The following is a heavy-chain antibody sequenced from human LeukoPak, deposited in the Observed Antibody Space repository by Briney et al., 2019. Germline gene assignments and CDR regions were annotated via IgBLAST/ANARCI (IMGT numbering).Heavy chain of an antibody. Sequence: VASVKLSCKASGFTFTSYGISWVRQAPGQGLEWMGWISAYNGNTNYAQKLQGRVTMTTDTSTSTAYMELRSLRSDDTAVYYCAREGYYDSSGMYYFDYWGQGTLVTVSS. D-gene: IGHD3-22*01. CDR3: AREGYYDSSGMYYFDY. J-gene: IGHJ4*02. V-gene: IGHV1-18*01. CDR2: ISAYNGNT. CDR1: GFTFTSYG.